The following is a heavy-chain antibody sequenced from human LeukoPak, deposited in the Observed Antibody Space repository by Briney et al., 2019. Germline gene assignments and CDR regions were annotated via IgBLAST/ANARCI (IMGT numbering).Heavy chain of an antibody. J-gene: IGHJ4*02. Sequence: ASVTVSCTASGYTFTSYAMHWVRQAPGQRLEWMGWINAGNGNTKYSQKFQGRVTITRDTSASTAYMELSSLRSEDTAVYYCARDRWAVTTGFDYWGQGTLATVSS. D-gene: IGHD4-17*01. CDR2: INAGNGNT. V-gene: IGHV1-3*01. CDR3: ARDRWAVTTGFDY. CDR1: GYTFTSYA.